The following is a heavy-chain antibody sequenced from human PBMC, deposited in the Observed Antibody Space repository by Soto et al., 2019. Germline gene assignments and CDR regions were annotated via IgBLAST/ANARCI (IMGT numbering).Heavy chain of an antibody. D-gene: IGHD4-17*01. CDR3: VKVQDYDGHSNV. CDR2: ISWNSVNI. J-gene: IGHJ6*02. CDR1: GFTFEDYA. V-gene: IGHV3-9*01. Sequence: EVQLVESGGGLVQPGRSLRLSCAASGFTFEDYAMHWVRQAPGKGLEWVSGISWNSVNIAYADSVKGRFTISRDNAKNSLYLQMNRLRAEDTAMYYCVKVQDYDGHSNVWGQATAVTVSS.